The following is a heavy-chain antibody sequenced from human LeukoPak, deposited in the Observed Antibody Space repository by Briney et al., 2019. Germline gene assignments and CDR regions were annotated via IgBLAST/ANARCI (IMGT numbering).Heavy chain of an antibody. CDR3: AKEGGYCSSTSCGAFDI. V-gene: IGHV3-23*01. CDR1: GFTFSNYA. Sequence: GGSLRLSCLASGFTFSNYAMSWVRQAPGKGLEWVSDISGSGAMSYYADSVKGRFTISRDNSKNTLYLQMNSLRAEDTAVYYCAKEGGYCSSTSCGAFDIWGQGTMVTVSS. J-gene: IGHJ3*02. D-gene: IGHD2-2*01. CDR2: ISGSGAMS.